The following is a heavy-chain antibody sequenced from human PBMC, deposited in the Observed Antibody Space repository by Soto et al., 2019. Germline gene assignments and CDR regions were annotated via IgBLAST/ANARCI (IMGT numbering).Heavy chain of an antibody. V-gene: IGHV3-23*01. CDR1: GFTFSSYA. CDR3: AKMPFFHATIVVVVAPYYFDY. D-gene: IGHD2-15*01. CDR2: ISGSGGST. J-gene: IGHJ4*02. Sequence: GGSLRRSCAASGFTFSSYAMSWVRQAPGKGLEWVSAISGSGGSTYYADSVKGRFTISRDNSKNTLYLQMNSLRAEDTAVYYCAKMPFFHATIVVVVAPYYFDYWGQGTLVTVSS.